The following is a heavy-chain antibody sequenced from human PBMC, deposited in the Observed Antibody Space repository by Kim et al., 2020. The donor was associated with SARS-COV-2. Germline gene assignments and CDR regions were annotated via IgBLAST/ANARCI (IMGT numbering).Heavy chain of an antibody. J-gene: IGHJ3*02. CDR3: ARDRSATVTFSDAFDI. V-gene: IGHV4-30-2*05. Sequence: PALKSRVTISVEPSKNQFSLKLGSVTAADTAVYYCARDRSATVTFSDAFDIWGQGTMVTVSS. D-gene: IGHD4-17*01.